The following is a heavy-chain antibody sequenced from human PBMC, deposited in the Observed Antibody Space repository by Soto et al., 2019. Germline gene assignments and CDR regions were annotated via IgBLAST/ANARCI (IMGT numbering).Heavy chain of an antibody. CDR2: ISYDGSNK. J-gene: IGHJ6*02. D-gene: IGHD2-15*01. CDR1: GFTFSSYG. Sequence: QVQLVESGGGVVQPGRSLRLSCAASGFTFSSYGMHWVRQAPGKGLEWVAVISYDGSNKYYADSVKGRFTISRDNSKNTLYLQMNSLRAEDTAVYYCAKDVCSGGGCYATLDYYYYGMDVWGQGTTVTVSS. CDR3: AKDVCSGGGCYATLDYYYYGMDV. V-gene: IGHV3-30*18.